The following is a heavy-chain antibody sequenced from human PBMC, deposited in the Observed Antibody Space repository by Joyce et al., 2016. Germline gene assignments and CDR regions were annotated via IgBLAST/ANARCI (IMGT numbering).Heavy chain of an antibody. CDR2: IYFSGST. Sequence: QVQMQESGPRLVKPSQTLSLTCTVSGGSISTGGYYWSWIRQDPGKGLEWIGYIYFSGSTYYNPYLKSRVTISIDTSKNQFSLKLNSVTAADTAVYFCARDYSNYIYAFDIWGQGTMVTVSS. CDR1: GGSISTGGYY. V-gene: IGHV4-31*03. CDR3: ARDYSNYIYAFDI. D-gene: IGHD4-11*01. J-gene: IGHJ3*02.